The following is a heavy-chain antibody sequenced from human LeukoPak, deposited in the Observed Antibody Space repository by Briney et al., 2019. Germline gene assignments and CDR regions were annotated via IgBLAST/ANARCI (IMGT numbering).Heavy chain of an antibody. Sequence: PSETLSLTCTVSGGSISSYYWSWIRQPPGKGLEWIGYTYYSGSTNYNPSLKSRVTISVDTSKNQFSLKLSSVTAADTAVYYCARGDDILTGYPSFDYWGQGTLVTVSS. D-gene: IGHD3-9*01. CDR1: GGSISSYY. J-gene: IGHJ4*02. CDR2: TYYSGST. V-gene: IGHV4-59*01. CDR3: ARGDDILTGYPSFDY.